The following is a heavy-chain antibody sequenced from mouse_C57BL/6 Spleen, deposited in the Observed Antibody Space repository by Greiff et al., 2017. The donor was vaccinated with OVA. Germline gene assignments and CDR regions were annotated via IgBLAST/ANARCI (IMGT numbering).Heavy chain of an antibody. CDR1: GYTFTDYY. D-gene: IGHD2-3*01. Sequence: VQLQQSGAELVRPGASVKLSCKASGYTFTDYYINWVKQRPGQGLEWIARIYPGSGNTYYNEKFKGKATLTAEKSSSTAYMQLSSLTSEDSAVYFCARGDGYGDYWGQGTTLTVSS. V-gene: IGHV1-76*01. J-gene: IGHJ2*01. CDR3: ARGDGYGDY. CDR2: IYPGSGNT.